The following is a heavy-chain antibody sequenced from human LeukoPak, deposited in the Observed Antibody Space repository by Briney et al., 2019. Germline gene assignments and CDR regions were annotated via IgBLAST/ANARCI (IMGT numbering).Heavy chain of an antibody. Sequence: ASVKVSCKASGYTFTSYYMHWVRQAPGQGLEWMGIINPSGGSTSYAQKFQGRVTMTRDTSTSTVYMELSSLRSDDTAVYYCARDSIVPDIVVVPAAMLALYYGMDVWGQGTTVTVSS. J-gene: IGHJ6*02. CDR2: INPSGGST. CDR3: ARDSIVPDIVVVPAAMLALYYGMDV. V-gene: IGHV1-46*01. CDR1: GYTFTSYY. D-gene: IGHD2-2*01.